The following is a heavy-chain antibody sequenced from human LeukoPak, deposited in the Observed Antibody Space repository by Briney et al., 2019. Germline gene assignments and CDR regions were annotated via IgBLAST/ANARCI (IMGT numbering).Heavy chain of an antibody. Sequence: GGSLRLSCAASGFTFSSYWVHWVRQAPGKGLEWISFVRISGGTIYYADSVKGRFRISRDNAKSSLDLEMSSLRAEDTAAYYCARAMSTFGGVRNYFDSWGQGSLVTVSS. D-gene: IGHD3-16*01. J-gene: IGHJ4*02. V-gene: IGHV3-48*04. CDR3: ARAMSTFGGVRNYFDS. CDR1: GFTFSSYW. CDR2: VRISGGTI.